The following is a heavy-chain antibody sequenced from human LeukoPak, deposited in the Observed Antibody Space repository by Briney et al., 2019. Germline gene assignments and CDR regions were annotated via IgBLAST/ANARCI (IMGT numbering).Heavy chain of an antibody. CDR2: IYYSGST. V-gene: IGHV4-59*01. CDR3: ARDNNRLLDNWFDP. D-gene: IGHD2-2*01. J-gene: IGHJ5*02. CDR1: SGSISNYY. Sequence: SETLSLTCTVSSGSISNYYWSWIRQPPGKGLEWIGYIYYSGSTNYNPSLKSRVTISVDTSKNQFSLKLSSATAADTAVYYCARDNNRLLDNWFDPWGQGTLVTVSS.